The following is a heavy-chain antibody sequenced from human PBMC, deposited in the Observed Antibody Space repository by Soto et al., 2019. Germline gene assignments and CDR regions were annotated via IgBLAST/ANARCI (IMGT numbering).Heavy chain of an antibody. CDR1: GFTFTSYG. CDR3: ERKTTGHHFDF. V-gene: IGHV1-18*01. Sequence: ASVKVSCKASGFTFTSYGFSWVRQAPGQGLEWMGWISASNGDTHYAQKFQGRVTLTTDTSTSIVYMEVRSLTSDDTAVYYCERKTTGHHFDFWGQGTLVTVSS. J-gene: IGHJ4*02. CDR2: ISASNGDT. D-gene: IGHD1-1*01.